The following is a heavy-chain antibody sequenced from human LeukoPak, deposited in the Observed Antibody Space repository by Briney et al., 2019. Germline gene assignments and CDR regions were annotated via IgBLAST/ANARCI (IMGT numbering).Heavy chain of an antibody. J-gene: IGHJ4*02. CDR3: ARGPYYFDS. V-gene: IGHV1-3*03. Sequence: GASVKVSCKASGYTFISYALHWVRQAPGQSLEWMGWINAGNGNTKYSQEFQGRVTITRDTSASTAYMELSSLRSEDMAIYYCARGPYYFDSWGQGTLVTVSS. CDR2: INAGNGNT. CDR1: GYTFISYA.